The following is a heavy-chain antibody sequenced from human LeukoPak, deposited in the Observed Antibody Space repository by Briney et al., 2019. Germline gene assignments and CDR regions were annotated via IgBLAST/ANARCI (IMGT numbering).Heavy chain of an antibody. V-gene: IGHV4-31*03. CDR1: GGSISSGGYY. CDR3: ARGGLLFWFDP. CDR2: IYYSGST. Sequence: PSQTLSLTCTVSGGSISSGGYYWSWIRQHPGKGLEGIGYIYYSGSTYYNPSLKSRVTISVDTSKNQFSLKLSSVTAADTAVYYCARGGLLFWFDPWGQGTLVTVSS. D-gene: IGHD3-10*01. J-gene: IGHJ5*02.